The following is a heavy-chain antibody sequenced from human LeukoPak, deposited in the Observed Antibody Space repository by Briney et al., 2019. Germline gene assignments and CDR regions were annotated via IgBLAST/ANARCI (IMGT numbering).Heavy chain of an antibody. CDR1: GFTFSSYS. CDR3: ARDTAMVPHYFDY. CDR2: ISSSSSTI. J-gene: IGHJ4*02. Sequence: PGGSLRLSCAASGFTFSSYSMNWVRQAPAKGLEWVSYISSSSSTIYYADSVKGRFTISRDNAKNSLYLQMNSLRAEDTAVYYCARDTAMVPHYFDYWGQGTLVTVSS. V-gene: IGHV3-48*01. D-gene: IGHD5-18*01.